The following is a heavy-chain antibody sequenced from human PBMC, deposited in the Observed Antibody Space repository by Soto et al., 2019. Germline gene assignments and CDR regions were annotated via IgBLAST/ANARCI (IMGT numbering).Heavy chain of an antibody. D-gene: IGHD5-12*01. J-gene: IGHJ6*03. CDR1: SSSLIGYS. V-gene: IGHV3-48*01. CDR3: ARVRGQRLDYYYMDV. Sequence: GGSLRLSCAASSSSLIGYSMNWVRQAPGKGLEWLSYITTGSKTIYYVDSVKGRFTISRDNAQNSLYLQMNSLRAEDTAVYYCARVRGQRLDYYYMDVWGKGTTVTVSS. CDR2: ITTGSKTI.